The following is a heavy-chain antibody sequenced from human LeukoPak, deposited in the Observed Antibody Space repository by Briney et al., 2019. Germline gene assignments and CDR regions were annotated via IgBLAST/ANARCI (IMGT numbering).Heavy chain of an antibody. V-gene: IGHV1-2*02. D-gene: IGHD3-22*01. CDR2: SNPNSGGT. CDR1: GYTFTGYY. CDR3: ARAPPGHYDSSGYDY. Sequence: GASVKVSCKAFGYTFTGYYMHWVRQAPGQGLEWMGWSNPNSGGTNYAQKFQGRLTMTRDPSISTAYMELSRLRSDDTAVYYCARAPPGHYDSSGYDYRGQGTLVTVSS. J-gene: IGHJ4*02.